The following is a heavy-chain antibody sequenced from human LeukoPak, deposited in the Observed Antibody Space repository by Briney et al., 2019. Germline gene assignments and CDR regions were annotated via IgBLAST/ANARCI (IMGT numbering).Heavy chain of an antibody. CDR2: MNPNSGNT. CDR3: ARVWFGEFSFDP. V-gene: IGHV1-8*01. D-gene: IGHD3-10*01. CDR1: GYTFTSYD. Sequence: GASVKVSCRASGYTFTSYDINWVRQANGQGLEWMGWMNPNSGNTGYAQKFQGRVTMTRNTSISTAYMELSSLRSEDTAVYYCARVWFGEFSFDPWGQGTLVTVSS. J-gene: IGHJ5*02.